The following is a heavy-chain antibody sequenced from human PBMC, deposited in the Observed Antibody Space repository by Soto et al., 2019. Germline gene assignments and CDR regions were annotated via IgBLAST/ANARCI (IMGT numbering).Heavy chain of an antibody. V-gene: IGHV3-33*01. CDR3: ARDRVSIAVAGVDAFDI. CDR2: IWYDGSNK. CDR1: GFTFSSYG. Sequence: GGSLRLSCAASGFTFSSYGMHWVRQAPGKGLEWVAVIWYDGSNKYYADSVKGRFTISRDNSKNTLYLQMNSLRAEDTVVYYCARDRVSIAVAGVDAFDIWGQGTMVTVSS. J-gene: IGHJ3*02. D-gene: IGHD6-19*01.